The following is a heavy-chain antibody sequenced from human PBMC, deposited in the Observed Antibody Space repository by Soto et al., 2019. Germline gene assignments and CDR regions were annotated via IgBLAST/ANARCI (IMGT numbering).Heavy chain of an antibody. CDR2: VYDSGGT. J-gene: IGHJ4*02. CDR1: GGSISGFY. V-gene: IGHV4-59*08. CDR3: ASFEQLASVAFDY. D-gene: IGHD6-13*01. Sequence: PETLSLTCTVSGGSISGFYWCWIRQPPGKRLESIGYVYDSGGTNYNPSLKSRAPLSIDTSKNQFSLKLYSLTATNTPVFYFASFEQLASVAFDYWGQGILVTVSS.